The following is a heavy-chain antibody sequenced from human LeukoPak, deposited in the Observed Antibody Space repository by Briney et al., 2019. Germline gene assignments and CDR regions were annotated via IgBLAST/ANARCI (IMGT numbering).Heavy chain of an antibody. CDR3: ARHYCSSTSCFYNWFDP. CDR1: GGSISSYY. V-gene: IGHV4-59*08. D-gene: IGHD2-2*01. Sequence: PSETLSLTCTVSGGSISSYYWSWIRQPPGKGPEWIGYIYYSGSTNYNPSLKSRVTISVDTSKNQFSLKLSSVTAADTAVYYCARHYCSSTSCFYNWFDPWGQGTLVTVSS. J-gene: IGHJ5*02. CDR2: IYYSGST.